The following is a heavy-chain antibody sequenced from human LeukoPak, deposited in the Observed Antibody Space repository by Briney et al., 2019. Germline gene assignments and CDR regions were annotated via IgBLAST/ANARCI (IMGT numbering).Heavy chain of an antibody. Sequence: SQTLSLTCAISGDSVSSNSAAWNWIRQSPSGGLEWLGRTYYRSKWYNDYAVSVKGRITINPDTSKNQFSLQLNSVTPEDTAVYYCTGGSSALYYFHYWGQGTLVTVSS. CDR3: TGGSSALYYFHY. J-gene: IGHJ4*02. V-gene: IGHV6-1*01. CDR1: GDSVSSNSAA. CDR2: TYYRSKWYN. D-gene: IGHD6-19*01.